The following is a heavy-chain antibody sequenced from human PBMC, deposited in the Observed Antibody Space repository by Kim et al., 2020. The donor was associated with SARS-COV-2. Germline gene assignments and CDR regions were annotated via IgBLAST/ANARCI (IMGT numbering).Heavy chain of an antibody. Sequence: GGSLRLSCAASGFTFSSYSMNWVRQAPGKGLEWVSSISSSSSYIYYADSVKGRFTISRDNAKNSLYLQMNSLRAEDTAVYYCARDGGDIVVVPAARPDTYNWLDPWGQGTLVTVSS. J-gene: IGHJ5*02. CDR1: GFTFSSYS. V-gene: IGHV3-21*01. CDR2: ISSSSSYI. CDR3: ARDGGDIVVVPAARPDTYNWLDP. D-gene: IGHD2-2*01.